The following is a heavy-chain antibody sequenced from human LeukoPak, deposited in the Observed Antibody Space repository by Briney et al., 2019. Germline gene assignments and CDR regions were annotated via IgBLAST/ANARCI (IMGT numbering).Heavy chain of an antibody. CDR2: IIPIFGTA. Sequence: SVKVSCKASGGTFSSYAISWVRQAPGQGLEWMGGIIPIFGTANDAQQFQGRVTITADESTSTAYMELSSLRSEDTAVYYCARSYGGNSDWFDPWGQGTLVTVSS. J-gene: IGHJ5*02. CDR3: ARSYGGNSDWFDP. V-gene: IGHV1-69*01. CDR1: GGTFSSYA. D-gene: IGHD4-23*01.